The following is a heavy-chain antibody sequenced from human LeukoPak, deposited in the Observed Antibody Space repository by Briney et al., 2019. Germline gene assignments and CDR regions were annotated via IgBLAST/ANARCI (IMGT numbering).Heavy chain of an antibody. Sequence: GGSLRLSCVASGFTFRSYWMSWVRQAPGKGLEWVANIKQDGSEKYYVDSVKGRFTISRDNAKNSLYLQMNSLRAEDTAVYYCARWIPTDGMNDYWGQGTLVTVSS. CDR3: ARWIPTDGMNDY. D-gene: IGHD1-14*01. CDR2: IKQDGSEK. J-gene: IGHJ4*02. CDR1: GFTFRSYW. V-gene: IGHV3-7*01.